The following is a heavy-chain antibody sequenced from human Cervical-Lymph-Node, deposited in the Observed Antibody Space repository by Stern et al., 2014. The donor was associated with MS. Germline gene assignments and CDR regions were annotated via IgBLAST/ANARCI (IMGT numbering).Heavy chain of an antibody. J-gene: IGHJ4*02. V-gene: IGHV3-33*01. CDR3: ARGSQGGSAPLGY. D-gene: IGHD3-10*01. Sequence: QVQLVESGGGVVQPGRSLRLSCAASGFPFNIYAMHWVRQAPGKGLEWVAFIGHDGSEKYYADAVKGRFTISRDNAKNTVYLQMNSLRAEDTAVYFCARGSQGGSAPLGYWGQGALVSVSS. CDR1: GFPFNIYA. CDR2: IGHDGSEK.